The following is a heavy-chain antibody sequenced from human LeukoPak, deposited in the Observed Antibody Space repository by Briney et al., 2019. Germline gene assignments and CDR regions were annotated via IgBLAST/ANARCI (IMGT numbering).Heavy chain of an antibody. J-gene: IGHJ4*02. CDR3: ARVSVTVIDY. CDR1: GGSISSYY. CDR2: IYYSGST. Sequence: SESLSLTCTVSGGSISSYYWSWIRQPPGRGLEWIGYIYYSGSTNYNPSLKSRVTISVDTSKNQFSLKLSSVTAADTAVYYCARVSVTVIDYWGQGTLVTVSS. D-gene: IGHD3-16*02. V-gene: IGHV4-59*01.